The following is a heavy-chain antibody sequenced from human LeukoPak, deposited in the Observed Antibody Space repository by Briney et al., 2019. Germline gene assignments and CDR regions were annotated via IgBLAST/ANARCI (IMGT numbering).Heavy chain of an antibody. D-gene: IGHD2-15*01. CDR1: GFTFSSYG. Sequence: GGSLRLSCAASGFTFSSYGMHWVHQAPGKGLEWVAFIRYDGSNKYYADSVKGRFTISRDDSKNTLYLQMNSLKTEDTAVYYCTTDGFYCSGGSCYLFDYWGQGTLVTVSS. CDR3: TTDGFYCSGGSCYLFDY. J-gene: IGHJ4*02. CDR2: IRYDGSNK. V-gene: IGHV3-30*02.